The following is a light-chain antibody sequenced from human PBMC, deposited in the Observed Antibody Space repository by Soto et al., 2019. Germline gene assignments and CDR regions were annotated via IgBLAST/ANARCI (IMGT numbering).Light chain of an antibody. CDR1: QSVGSSY. J-gene: IGKJ1*01. CDR3: QQRSNWPGT. V-gene: IGKV3D-20*02. Sequence: EIGLKQSPGALSLSPGERATLSCRASQSVGSSYLAWYQQKPGQAPRLLIYGASSRATGIPDRFSGSGSGTDFTLTISSLEPEDFAVYYCQQRSNWPGTFGQGTKVDIK. CDR2: GAS.